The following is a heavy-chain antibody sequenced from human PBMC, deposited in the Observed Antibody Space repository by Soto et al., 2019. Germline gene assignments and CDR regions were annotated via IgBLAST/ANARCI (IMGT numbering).Heavy chain of an antibody. CDR2: IYRTGST. V-gene: IGHV4-4*02. J-gene: IGHJ4*02. CDR3: ASRDPGTSVDD. Sequence: SETLSLTCAASGGSFTSNNWWTWVRQPPGQGLEWIGEIYRTGSTNYNPSLKSRVTISLDKSENQFSLKVTSLTAADTAVYYCASRDPGTSVDDWGQGTLVTVSS. D-gene: IGHD1-7*01. CDR1: GGSFTSNNW.